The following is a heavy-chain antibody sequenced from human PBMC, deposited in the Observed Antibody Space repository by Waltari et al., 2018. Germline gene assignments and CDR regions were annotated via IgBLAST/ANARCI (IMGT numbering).Heavy chain of an antibody. CDR2: SFPGDSDT. D-gene: IGHD3-16*01. Sequence: EVQLVQSGAEVRKPGESLKISCMGSGYRFASYWIGWVRQMPGKGLEWMGISFPGDSDTRYSPSFQGHVTISADTSNSTAYLQLTNLKASDTAMYYCARHPLVWVASTQNAFDVWGQGTMVTVSS. V-gene: IGHV5-51*03. J-gene: IGHJ3*01. CDR1: GYRFASYW. CDR3: ARHPLVWVASTQNAFDV.